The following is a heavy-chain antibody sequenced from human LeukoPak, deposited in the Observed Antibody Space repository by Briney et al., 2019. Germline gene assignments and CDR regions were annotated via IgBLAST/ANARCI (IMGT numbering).Heavy chain of an antibody. V-gene: IGHV3-48*03. J-gene: IGHJ3*02. Sequence: GGSLRLSCTASGFTFSTYEMNWVRRAPGKGLEWISYISGSGSSIFYADSLQGRFTVSRDNAKNSVYLQMNSLRAEDTAVYYCAREGGFGYDDAFDTWGHGTTVTVSS. CDR1: GFTFSTYE. CDR2: ISGSGSSI. CDR3: AREGGFGYDDAFDT. D-gene: IGHD3-16*02.